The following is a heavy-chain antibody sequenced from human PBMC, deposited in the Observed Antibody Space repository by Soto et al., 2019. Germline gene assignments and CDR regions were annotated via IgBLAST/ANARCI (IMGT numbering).Heavy chain of an antibody. CDR2: IIPIFGTA. CDR1: GGTFSSYA. CDR3: ARTKGYSYGDRAPFDY. V-gene: IGHV1-69*13. J-gene: IGHJ4*02. D-gene: IGHD5-18*01. Sequence: SVKVSCKASGGTFSSYAISWVRQAPGQGLEWMGGIIPIFGTANYAQKFQGRVTITADESTSTAYMELSSLRSEDTAVYYCARTKGYSYGDRAPFDYWGQGTLVTVSS.